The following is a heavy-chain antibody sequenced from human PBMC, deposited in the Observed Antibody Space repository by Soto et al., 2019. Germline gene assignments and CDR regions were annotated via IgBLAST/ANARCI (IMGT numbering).Heavy chain of an antibody. V-gene: IGHV1-46*01. CDR3: ARVSEDSRQVGSNNQYFQH. CDR2: INPSGGST. Sequence: ASVKVSCKASGYTFTSYYMHWVRQAPGQGLEWMGIINPSGGSTSYAQKFQGRVTMTRDTSTSTVYMELSSLRSEDTAVYYCARVSEDSRQVGSNNQYFQHWGQGTLVTVSS. D-gene: IGHD3-22*01. J-gene: IGHJ1*01. CDR1: GYTFTSYY.